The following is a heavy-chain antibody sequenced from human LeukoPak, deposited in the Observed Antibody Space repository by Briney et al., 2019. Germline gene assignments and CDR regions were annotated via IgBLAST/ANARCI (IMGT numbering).Heavy chain of an antibody. D-gene: IGHD2-2*01. J-gene: IGHJ4*02. CDR2: INHSGST. CDR3: ARGNGDNPIVVVPAAYFDY. V-gene: IGHV4-34*01. CDR1: GGSFSGHY. Sequence: PSETLSLTCAVYGGSFSGHYWSWIRQPPGKGLEWIGEINHSGSTNYNPSLKSRVAISVDTSKNQFSLKLSSVTAADTAVYYCARGNGDNPIVVVPAAYFDYWGQGTLVTVSS.